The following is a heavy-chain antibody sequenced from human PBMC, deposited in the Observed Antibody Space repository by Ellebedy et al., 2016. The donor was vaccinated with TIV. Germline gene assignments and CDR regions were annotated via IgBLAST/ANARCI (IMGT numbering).Heavy chain of an antibody. CDR1: GFSFRSYW. CDR2: IYQDGSVQ. D-gene: IGHD4-17*01. J-gene: IGHJ5*02. Sequence: GESLKISCAASGFSFRSYWMSWVRQAPGKGLEWVANIYQDGSVQYYLDSVKGRFTISIDNAINSLFLQMNSLRAGDTAVYYCARRGSYGDYAVQVNSWFDPWGRGTLVTVSS. CDR3: ARRGSYGDYAVQVNSWFDP. V-gene: IGHV3-7*01.